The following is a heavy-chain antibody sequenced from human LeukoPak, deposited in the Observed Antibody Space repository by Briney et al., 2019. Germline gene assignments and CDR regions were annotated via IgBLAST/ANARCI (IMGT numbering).Heavy chain of an antibody. CDR3: TTAKNDY. J-gene: IGHJ4*02. Sequence: PGGSLRLSCAASGFTFSSYSMNWVRQTSGKRLGWVSYITGSSDTIYYADSVKGRFTISRDNARNSLFLQMNSLRAEDTAVYYCTTAKNDYWGQGTLVTVSS. CDR2: ITGSSDTI. CDR1: GFTFSSYS. V-gene: IGHV3-48*01.